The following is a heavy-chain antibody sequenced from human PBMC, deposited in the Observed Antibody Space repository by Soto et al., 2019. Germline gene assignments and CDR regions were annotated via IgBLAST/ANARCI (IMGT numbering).Heavy chain of an antibody. Sequence: QVQLQESGPGLVKPSETLSLTCTVSGGSISSYYWSWIRQPPGKGLEGIGYIYYSGSTNYNPSLKRRVTIPVDTSKNQFSRKLSSVTAAAAAVYYCARHISSGYCSSTSCYAEHAFDIWGQGTMVTVSS. D-gene: IGHD2-2*01. V-gene: IGHV4-59*08. J-gene: IGHJ3*02. CDR3: ARHISSGYCSSTSCYAEHAFDI. CDR1: GGSISSYY. CDR2: IYYSGST.